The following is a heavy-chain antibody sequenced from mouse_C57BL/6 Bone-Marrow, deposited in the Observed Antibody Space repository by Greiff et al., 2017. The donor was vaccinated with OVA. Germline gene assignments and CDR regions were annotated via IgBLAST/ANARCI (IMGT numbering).Heavy chain of an antibody. CDR2: INPSSGYT. CDR1: GYTFTSYW. J-gene: IGHJ1*03. CDR3: ASYYSNYGGYFDV. D-gene: IGHD2-5*01. Sequence: VELQQSGAELAKPGASVKLSCKASGYTFTSYWMHWVKQRPGQGLEWIGYINPSSGYTKYNQKFKDKATLTADKSSSTAYMQLSSLTYEDSAVYYCASYYSNYGGYFDVWGTGTTVTVSS. V-gene: IGHV1-7*01.